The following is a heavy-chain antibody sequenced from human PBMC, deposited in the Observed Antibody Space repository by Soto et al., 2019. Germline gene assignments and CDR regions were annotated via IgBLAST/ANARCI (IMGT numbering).Heavy chain of an antibody. D-gene: IGHD3-3*01. V-gene: IGHV3-9*01. CDR2: ISWNSGSI. J-gene: IGHJ5*02. Sequence: GGSLRLSCAASGFTFDDYAMHWVRQAPGKGLEWVSGISWNSGSIGYADSVKGRFTISRDNAKNSLYLQMNSLRAEDTALYYCAKDGDYDFWSGSNWFDPWGQGTLVTVSS. CDR1: GFTFDDYA. CDR3: AKDGDYDFWSGSNWFDP.